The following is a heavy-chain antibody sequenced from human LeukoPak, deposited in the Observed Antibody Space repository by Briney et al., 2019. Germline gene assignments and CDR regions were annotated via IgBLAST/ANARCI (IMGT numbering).Heavy chain of an antibody. Sequence: GGSLRLSCAASRFTFSSYAMSWVRQAPGKGLEWVSSITGHGGTTYYADSVKGRFTISRDNSKNTLYLQMNSLRAEDTAVYYCAKEYSSSWPQYFQHWGQGTLVTVSS. CDR2: ITGHGGTT. J-gene: IGHJ1*01. V-gene: IGHV3-23*01. CDR3: AKEYSSSWPQYFQH. CDR1: RFTFSSYA. D-gene: IGHD6-13*01.